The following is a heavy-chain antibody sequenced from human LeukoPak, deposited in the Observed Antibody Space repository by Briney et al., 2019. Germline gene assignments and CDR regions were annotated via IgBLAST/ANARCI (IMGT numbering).Heavy chain of an antibody. V-gene: IGHV3-30-3*01. Sequence: PGRSLRLSCAASGFTFSSYAMHWVRQAPGKGLEWVAVISYDGSNKYYADSVKGRFTISRDNSKNTLYLQMNSLRAEDTAVYYCAKVGGQPIHSSSWSLTFDYWGQGTLVTVSS. CDR3: AKVGGQPIHSSSWSLTFDY. CDR2: ISYDGSNK. J-gene: IGHJ4*02. CDR1: GFTFSSYA. D-gene: IGHD6-13*01.